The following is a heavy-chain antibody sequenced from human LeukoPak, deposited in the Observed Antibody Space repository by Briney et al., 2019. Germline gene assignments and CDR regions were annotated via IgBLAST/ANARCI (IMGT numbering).Heavy chain of an antibody. CDR3: ARAKITAADIDRPFDP. CDR1: SDSISGYY. CDR2: IYYSGST. D-gene: IGHD6-13*01. J-gene: IGHJ5*02. Sequence: PSETLSLTCSVSSDSISGYYWSWLRQPPGKGLEWIGYIYYSGSTNYNPSLKSRVTISVDTSKNQFSLKLSSVTAADTALYYCARAKITAADIDRPFDPWGQGTLVTVSS. V-gene: IGHV4-59*01.